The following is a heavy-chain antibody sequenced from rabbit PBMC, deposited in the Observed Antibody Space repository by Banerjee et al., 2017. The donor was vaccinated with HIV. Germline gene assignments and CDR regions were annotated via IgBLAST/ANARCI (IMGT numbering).Heavy chain of an antibody. V-gene: IGHV1S40*01. CDR1: GFSFSDSYY. D-gene: IGHD6-1*01. CDR2: ISGGGSGTT. CDR3: ARGTYGDAGYAYPYYFNL. Sequence: QSLEESGGDLVKPGASLTLTCTASGFSFSDSYYLHWVRQAPGKGLEWIGCISGGGSGTTYYATWAKGRFTLSKTSSTTVTLQMTSLTAADTATYFCARGTYGDAGYAYPYYFNLWGPGTLVTVS. J-gene: IGHJ4*01.